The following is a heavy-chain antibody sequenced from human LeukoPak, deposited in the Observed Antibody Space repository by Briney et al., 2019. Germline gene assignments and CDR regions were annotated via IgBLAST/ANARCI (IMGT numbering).Heavy chain of an antibody. CDR2: ISAYNGNT. J-gene: IGHJ6*03. Sequence: ASVKVSCKASGYTFTSYGISWVRQAPGQGLEWMGWISAYNGNTNYAQKLQGRVTMTTDTSTSTAYMELRSLRSDDTAVYYCARRFQIAVAGTFGYYYYMDVWGKGTTVTVSS. D-gene: IGHD6-19*01. V-gene: IGHV1-18*01. CDR1: GYTFTSYG. CDR3: ARRFQIAVAGTFGYYYYMDV.